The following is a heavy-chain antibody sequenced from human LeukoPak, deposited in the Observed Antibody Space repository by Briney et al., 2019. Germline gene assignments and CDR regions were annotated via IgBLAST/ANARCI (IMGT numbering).Heavy chain of an antibody. J-gene: IGHJ4*02. CDR1: GGSISSSSYY. CDR2: IYRSGST. Sequence: PSETLSLTCTVSGGSISSSSYYWGWIRQPPGKGLEWIGYIYRSGSTNYNPSLRSRVTISLDTSKNQFSLKLSSVTAADTAVYYCARGDSSGWPYFDYWGQGALVTVSS. D-gene: IGHD6-19*01. CDR3: ARGDSSGWPYFDY. V-gene: IGHV4-61*05.